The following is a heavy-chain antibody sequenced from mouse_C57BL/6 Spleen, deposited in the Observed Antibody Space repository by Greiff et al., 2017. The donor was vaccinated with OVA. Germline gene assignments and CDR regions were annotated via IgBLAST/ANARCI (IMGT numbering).Heavy chain of an antibody. V-gene: IGHV3-6*01. CDR3: ARWPQLRLPYFDY. Sequence: VQLQQSGPGLVKPSQSLSLTCSVTGYSITSGYYWNWIRQFPGNKLEWMGYISYDGSNNYNPSLKNRISITRDTSKNQFFLKLNSVTTEDTATYYCARWPQLRLPYFDYWGQGTTLTVSS. CDR2: ISYDGSN. D-gene: IGHD3-2*02. CDR1: GYSITSGYY. J-gene: IGHJ2*01.